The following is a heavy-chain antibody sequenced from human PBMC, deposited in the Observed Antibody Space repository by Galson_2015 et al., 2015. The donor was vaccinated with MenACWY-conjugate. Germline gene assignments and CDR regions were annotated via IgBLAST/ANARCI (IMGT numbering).Heavy chain of an antibody. Sequence: SLRLSCAASGFTVSSNYMSWVRQAPGKGLEWVSVIYSGGNTYYADSVKRRFTISRDNSKNTLYLQMNSLRADDTAVYYCARLIWYFDLWGRGTLVTVSS. CDR3: ARLIWYFDL. V-gene: IGHV3-53*01. CDR1: GFTVSSNY. D-gene: IGHD3-16*01. J-gene: IGHJ2*01. CDR2: IYSGGNT.